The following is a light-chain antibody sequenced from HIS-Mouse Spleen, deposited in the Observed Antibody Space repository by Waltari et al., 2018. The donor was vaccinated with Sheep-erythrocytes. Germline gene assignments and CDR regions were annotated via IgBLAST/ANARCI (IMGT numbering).Light chain of an antibody. Sequence: SYVPTQPPSVSVAPGKTARITCGGNNIGSKSVHWYQQKPGQAPVLVVYDDSDRPSGIPGRFSGSNSGNTATLTISRVEAGDEADYYCQVWKVFGGGTKLTVL. CDR1: NIGSKS. CDR2: DDS. V-gene: IGLV3-21*03. J-gene: IGLJ2*01. CDR3: QVWKV.